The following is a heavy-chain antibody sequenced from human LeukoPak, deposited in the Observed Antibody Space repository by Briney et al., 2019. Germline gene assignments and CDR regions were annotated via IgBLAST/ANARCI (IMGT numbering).Heavy chain of an antibody. CDR2: ISYDGSNK. J-gene: IGHJ4*02. CDR1: GFTFSSYA. Sequence: PGRSLRLSCAAPGFTFSSYAMHWVRQAPGKGLEWVAVISYDGSNKYYADSVKGRFTISRDNSKNTLYLQMNSLRAEDTAVYYCAREDYGGTNFDQWGQGTLVTVSS. V-gene: IGHV3-30*04. CDR3: AREDYGGTNFDQ. D-gene: IGHD4-23*01.